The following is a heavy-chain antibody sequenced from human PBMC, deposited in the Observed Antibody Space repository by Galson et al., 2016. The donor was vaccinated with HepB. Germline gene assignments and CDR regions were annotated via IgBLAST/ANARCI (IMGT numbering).Heavy chain of an antibody. CDR1: GGSVRSGGFY. D-gene: IGHD3-9*01. CDR3: ARASHYNILTGLDT. CDR2: IGYSGDL. V-gene: IGHV4-31*11. Sequence: LSLICAVSGGSVRSGGFYWNWVRHHPGKGLEWIGYIGYSGDLLYNPSLKGRVVISLEASTNRFYLELTSVTVADTAVYFCARASHYNILTGLDTWGQGTLLSVSS. J-gene: IGHJ5*02.